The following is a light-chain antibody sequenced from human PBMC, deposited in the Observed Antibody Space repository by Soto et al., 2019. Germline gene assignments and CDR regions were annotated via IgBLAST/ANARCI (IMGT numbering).Light chain of an antibody. J-gene: IGKJ1*01. Sequence: DIQMTHSPSSLSAAVRERVTITCRASQSISTYLNWYQQKPGKAPKYLIYGASTLESGVPSRFSGSGSGTDFTLTISRLQPADFATYYCQQRYSTPRTFGQGTKVDIK. CDR2: GAS. CDR3: QQRYSTPRT. V-gene: IGKV1-39*01. CDR1: QSISTY.